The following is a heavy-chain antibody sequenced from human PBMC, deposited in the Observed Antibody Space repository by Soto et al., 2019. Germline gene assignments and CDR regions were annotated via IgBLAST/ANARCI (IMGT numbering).Heavy chain of an antibody. D-gene: IGHD5-12*01. CDR1: GYTLTELS. CDR3: VRDSPIGSTFSGYDGIDY. CDR2: IDPQIGAT. V-gene: IGHV1-24*01. Sequence: ASVKVSCKVSGYTLTELSMHWVRQAPGKGLEWMGRIDPQIGATIYAQKFQGRVTITADKSTGTAYMELNRLRSEDTAVYYCVRDSPIGSTFSGYDGIDYWGQGTLVTVS. J-gene: IGHJ4*02.